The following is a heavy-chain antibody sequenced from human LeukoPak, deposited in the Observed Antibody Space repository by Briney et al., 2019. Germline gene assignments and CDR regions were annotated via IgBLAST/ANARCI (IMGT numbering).Heavy chain of an antibody. V-gene: IGHV3-23*01. CDR3: AKGPRYSTLYYFDY. CDR1: GFTFSSYS. J-gene: IGHJ4*02. Sequence: GGSLRLSCAASGFTFSSYSMNWVRQAPGKGLEWVSAISGSGGSTYYADSVKGRFTISRDNSKNTLYLQMNSLRAEDTAVYYCAKGPRYSTLYYFDYWGQGTLVTVSS. D-gene: IGHD6-13*01. CDR2: ISGSGGST.